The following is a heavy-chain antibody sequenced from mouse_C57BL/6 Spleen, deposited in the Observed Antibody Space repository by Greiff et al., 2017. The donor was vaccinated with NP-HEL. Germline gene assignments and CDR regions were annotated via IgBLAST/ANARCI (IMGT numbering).Heavy chain of an antibody. V-gene: IGHV1-64*01. CDR3: ARRNYGSSYVWFAY. D-gene: IGHD1-1*01. Sequence: QVQLQQPGAELVKPGASVKLSCKASGYTFTSYWMHWVKQRPGQGLEWIGMIHPNSGSTNYNEKFKSKATLTVDKSSSTDYMQLSSLTSEDSAVYYCARRNYGSSYVWFAYWGQGTLVTVSA. CDR1: GYTFTSYW. CDR2: IHPNSGST. J-gene: IGHJ3*01.